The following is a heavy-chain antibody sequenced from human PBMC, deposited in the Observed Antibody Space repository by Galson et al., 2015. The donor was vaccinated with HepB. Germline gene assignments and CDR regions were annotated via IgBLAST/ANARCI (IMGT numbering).Heavy chain of an antibody. V-gene: IGHV4-31*03. D-gene: IGHD3-3*01. CDR1: SGSIISSGDSY. CDR2: IYYTGST. Sequence: LSLTCSVSSGSIISSGDSYWSWIRQHPGKGLEWIGYIYYTGSTYYNPSLKSRVTISVDKSENQLSLNLSSVTAADTAVYYCAREWRGDLRFLESAPFDPWGQGTKVTVSS. CDR3: AREWRGDLRFLESAPFDP. J-gene: IGHJ3*01.